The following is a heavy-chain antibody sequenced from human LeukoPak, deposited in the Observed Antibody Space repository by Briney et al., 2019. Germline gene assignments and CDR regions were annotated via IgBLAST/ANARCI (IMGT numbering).Heavy chain of an antibody. CDR2: IYHSGST. J-gene: IGHJ6*03. CDR3: ARRRRAALQDYYYYMDV. CDR1: GGSISSGGYY. V-gene: IGHV4-30-2*01. D-gene: IGHD6-6*01. Sequence: ASETLSLTCTVSGGSISSGGYYWSWIRQPPGKGLEWIGYIYHSGSTYYNPSLKSRVTISVDRSKNQFSLKLSSVTAADTAVYYCARRRRAALQDYYYYMDVWGKGTTVTVSS.